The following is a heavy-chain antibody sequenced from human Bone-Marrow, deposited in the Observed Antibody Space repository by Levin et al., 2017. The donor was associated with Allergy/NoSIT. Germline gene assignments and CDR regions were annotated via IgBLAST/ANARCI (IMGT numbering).Heavy chain of an antibody. CDR2: INGDGTAI. CDR3: AREYCTPTRCKDFDY. J-gene: IGHJ4*02. CDR1: GFTFNNYW. D-gene: IGHD2-2*01. V-gene: IGHV3-74*01. Sequence: PGGSLRLSCAASGFTFNNYWMHWVRLAPGMGLVWLSRINGDGTAIDYADSVEGRFTSSRDNAKNTVYLQMNSLRAEDTAVYYCAREYCTPTRCKDFDYWGQGTLVTVSA.